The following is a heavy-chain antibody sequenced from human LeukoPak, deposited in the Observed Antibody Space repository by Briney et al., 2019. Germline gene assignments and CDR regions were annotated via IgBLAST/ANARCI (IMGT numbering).Heavy chain of an antibody. CDR2: INWNGGST. CDR3: ARERRDGNNVISLDY. J-gene: IGHJ4*02. CDR1: GFTFDDYG. V-gene: IGHV3-20*01. D-gene: IGHD5-24*01. Sequence: GGSLRLSCAASGFTFDDYGMSWVRQAPGKGLEWVSGINWNGGSTGYADSVKGRFTISRDNAKNSLYLQVNSLRAEDTALYHCARERRDGNNVISLDYWGQGTLVTVSS.